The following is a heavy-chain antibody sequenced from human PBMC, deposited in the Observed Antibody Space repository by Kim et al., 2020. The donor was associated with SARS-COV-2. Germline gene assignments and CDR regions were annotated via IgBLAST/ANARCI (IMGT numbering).Heavy chain of an antibody. CDR3: ARDKGGYCTNGVCYGPAVAGRDAFDI. V-gene: IGHV4-31*03. D-gene: IGHD2-8*01. CDR1: GGSISSGGYY. CDR2: IYYSGST. Sequence: SETLSLTCTVSGGSISSGGYYWSWIRQHPGKGLEWIGYIYYSGSTYYNPSLKSRVTISVDTSKNQFSLKLSSVTAADTAVYYCARDKGGYCTNGVCYGPAVAGRDAFDIWGQGTMVTVSS. J-gene: IGHJ3*02.